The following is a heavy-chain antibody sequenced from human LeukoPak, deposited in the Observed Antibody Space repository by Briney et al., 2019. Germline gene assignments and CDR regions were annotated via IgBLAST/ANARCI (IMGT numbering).Heavy chain of an antibody. CDR3: ARVVGPTPYYFDY. CDR1: GYTFTSYG. Sequence: ASVTVSCKASGYTFTSYGISWVRQAPGQGLEWMGWISAYNGNTNYGQKLQGRVTMTTDTSTSTAYMELSSLRSEDTAVYYCARVVGPTPYYFDYWGQGTLVTVSS. J-gene: IGHJ4*02. D-gene: IGHD1-26*01. CDR2: ISAYNGNT. V-gene: IGHV1-18*01.